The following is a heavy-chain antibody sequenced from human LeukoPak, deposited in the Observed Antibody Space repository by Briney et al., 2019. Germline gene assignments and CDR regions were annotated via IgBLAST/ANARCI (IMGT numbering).Heavy chain of an antibody. V-gene: IGHV1-69*05. CDR2: IIPIFGTA. J-gene: IGHJ4*02. CDR1: GGTFSSYA. Sequence: SVKVSCKASGGTFSSYAISWVRQAPGQGLERMGGIIPIFGTANYAQKFQGRVTITTDESTSTAYMELSSLRSEDTAVYYCAREVRSSGWYTYYFDYWGQGTLVTVSS. CDR3: AREVRSSGWYTYYFDY. D-gene: IGHD6-19*01.